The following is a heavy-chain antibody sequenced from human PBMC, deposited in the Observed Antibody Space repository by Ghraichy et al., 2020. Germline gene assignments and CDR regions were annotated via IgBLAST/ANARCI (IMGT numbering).Heavy chain of an antibody. CDR1: GGSFSGYY. J-gene: IGHJ5*02. V-gene: IGHV4-34*01. D-gene: IGHD6-6*01. Sequence: SETLSLTCAVYGGSFSGYYWSWIRQPPGKGLEWIGEINHSGSTNYNPSLKSRVTISVDTSKNQFSLKLSSVTAADTAVYYGARYRGGSSSSWGWFDPWGQGTLVTVSS. CDR2: INHSGST. CDR3: ARYRGGSSSSWGWFDP.